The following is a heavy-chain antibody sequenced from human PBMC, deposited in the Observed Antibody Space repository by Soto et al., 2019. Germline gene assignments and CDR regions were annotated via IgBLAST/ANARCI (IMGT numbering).Heavy chain of an antibody. CDR1: GFTFSSYS. CDR2: ISSSSSTI. V-gene: IGHV3-48*01. D-gene: IGHD3-22*01. CDR3: ARTYYYDSSAYYVGYYFDY. Sequence: EVQVVESGGGLVQPGGSLRLSCAASGFTFSSYSMNWVRQAPGKGLEWVSYISSSSSTIYYADSVKGRFTISRDNAXNXLYXQMNSLRGEDTAVYYCARTYYYDSSAYYVGYYFDYWGQGTLVTVSS. J-gene: IGHJ4*02.